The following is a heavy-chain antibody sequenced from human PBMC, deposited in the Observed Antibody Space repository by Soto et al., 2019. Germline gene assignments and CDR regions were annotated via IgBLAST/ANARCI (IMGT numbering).Heavy chain of an antibody. D-gene: IGHD3-3*01. J-gene: IGHJ6*02. Sequence: EVQLVESGGGLVKPGGSLRLSCAASGFTFSNAWMNWVRQAPGKGREWVGRIKSKTDGGTTDYAAPVKGRFTISRDDSKNTLYLQMNSLKTEDTAVYYCTTGTYYDFWSGYFMSYYYGMDVWGQGTTVTVSS. CDR2: IKSKTDGGTT. CDR1: GFTFSNAW. CDR3: TTGTYYDFWSGYFMSYYYGMDV. V-gene: IGHV3-15*07.